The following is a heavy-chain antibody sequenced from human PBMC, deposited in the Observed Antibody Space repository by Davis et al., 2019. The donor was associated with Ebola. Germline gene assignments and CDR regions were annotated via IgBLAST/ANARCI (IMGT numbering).Heavy chain of an antibody. Sequence: SETLSLTCTVSGGSISSGDYYWSWIRQPPGKGLEWIGYIYYSGSTYYNPSLKSRVTISVDTSKNQFSLKLSPVTAADTAVYYGARGSSSWFARPPHWGQGILVTVSS. V-gene: IGHV4-30-4*01. CDR1: GGSISSGDYY. D-gene: IGHD6-13*01. CDR2: IYYSGST. CDR3: ARGSSSWFARPPH. J-gene: IGHJ1*01.